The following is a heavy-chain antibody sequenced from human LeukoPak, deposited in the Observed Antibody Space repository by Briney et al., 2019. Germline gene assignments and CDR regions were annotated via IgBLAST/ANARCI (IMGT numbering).Heavy chain of an antibody. Sequence: GRPLRLSCAASGFTFSTYGMHWVRQAPGKGLEWVAVIWFDGSNKYYADSVKGRFTISRDNSKNTLYLQVNSLRAEDTAVYYCARANYGSGSNYYYGKDVWGQGTTVTVSS. V-gene: IGHV3-33*01. CDR2: IWFDGSNK. CDR3: ARANYGSGSNYYYGKDV. J-gene: IGHJ6*02. CDR1: GFTFSTYG. D-gene: IGHD3-10*01.